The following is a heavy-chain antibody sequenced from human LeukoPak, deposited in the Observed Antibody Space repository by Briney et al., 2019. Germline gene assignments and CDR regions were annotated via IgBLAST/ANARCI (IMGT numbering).Heavy chain of an antibody. J-gene: IGHJ4*02. V-gene: IGHV6-1*01. CDR3: ARDYGDWFYFDY. CDR2: TYYRSKWYN. CDR1: GDSVSSNSAA. D-gene: IGHD4-17*01. Sequence: QTLSLTCAISGDSVSSNSAAWNWIRQSPSRGLEWLGRTYYRSKWYNDYAVSVKSRMTINPDTSKNQFSLQVKSVTPEDTAVYYCARDYGDWFYFDYWGQGTLVTVSS.